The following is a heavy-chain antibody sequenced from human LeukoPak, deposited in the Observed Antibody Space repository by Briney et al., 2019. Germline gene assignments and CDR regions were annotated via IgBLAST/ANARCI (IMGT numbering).Heavy chain of an antibody. CDR3: AKMATITSPHLDY. CDR1: GFTFSNYA. J-gene: IGHJ4*02. V-gene: IGHV3-23*01. D-gene: IGHD5-24*01. Sequence: GGSLRLSCAASGFTFSNYAMSWVRQAPGKGLEWVSAVSGSGFRTLYADSVKGRFTISRDNSKNTLYLQMNSLRAEDTAVYYCAKMATITSPHLDYWGQGTLVTVSS. CDR2: VSGSGFRT.